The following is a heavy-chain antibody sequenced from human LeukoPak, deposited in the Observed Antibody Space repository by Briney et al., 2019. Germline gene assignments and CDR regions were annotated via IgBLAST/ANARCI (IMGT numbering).Heavy chain of an antibody. CDR3: ARALIRGDAFDI. V-gene: IGHV1-69*06. J-gene: IGHJ3*02. CDR2: IIPIFGTA. Sequence: ASVKVSCKASGGTFSSYAIRWVRQAPGQGLEWMGGIIPIFGTANYAQKFQGRVTITADKSTSTAYMELSSLRSEDTAVYYCARALIRGDAFDIWGQGTMVTVSS. CDR1: GGTFSSYA. D-gene: IGHD3-10*01.